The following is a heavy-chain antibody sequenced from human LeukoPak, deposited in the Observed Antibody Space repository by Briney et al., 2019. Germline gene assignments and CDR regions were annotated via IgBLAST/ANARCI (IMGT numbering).Heavy chain of an antibody. V-gene: IGHV3-11*01. J-gene: IGHJ5*02. CDR3: ATDGAGFDT. Sequence: GGSLRLSCAASGFTFNDYYMSWIRQAPGKGLEGLSYINIGGTNTHYADSVKGRFTISRDNAKKSLHLEMNNLRAEDTAVYYCATDGAGFDTWGQGVLVTVSS. CDR2: INIGGTNT. CDR1: GFTFNDYY.